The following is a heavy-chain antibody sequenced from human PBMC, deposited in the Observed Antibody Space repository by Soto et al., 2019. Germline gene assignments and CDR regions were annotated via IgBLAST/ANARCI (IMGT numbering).Heavy chain of an antibody. CDR1: GDFITNHY. D-gene: IGHD5-18*01. CDR3: ARHGGDSYRHPYFDY. V-gene: IGHV4-59*08. J-gene: IGHJ4*02. CDR2: IYYSGST. Sequence: QVQLQESGPGLVKPSETLSLTCTVSGDFITNHYWCWIRQPPGKALEWIGYIYYSGSTNYNPSLMSRVTIAVDTANNQLSLKLSSVTAADMVVYYCARHGGDSYRHPYFDYWGQGTLVTVSS.